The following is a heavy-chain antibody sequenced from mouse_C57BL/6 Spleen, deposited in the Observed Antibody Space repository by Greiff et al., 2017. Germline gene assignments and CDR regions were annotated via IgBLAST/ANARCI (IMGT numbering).Heavy chain of an antibody. CDR3: ARVYYYGSSYDY. CDR1: GYTFTSYW. J-gene: IGHJ2*01. V-gene: IGHV1-61*01. CDR2: IYPSDSEP. Sequence: QVQLKQPGAELVRPGSSVKLSCKASGYTFTSYWMDWVKQRPGQGLEWIGNIYPSDSEPHYNQKFKDKATLTVDKSSSTAYMQRSSLTSEDAAVYYCARVYYYGSSYDYWGQGTTLTVSS. D-gene: IGHD1-1*01.